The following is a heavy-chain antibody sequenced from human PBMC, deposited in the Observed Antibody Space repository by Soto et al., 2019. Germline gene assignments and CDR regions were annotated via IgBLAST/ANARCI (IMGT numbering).Heavy chain of an antibody. J-gene: IGHJ6*02. V-gene: IGHV1-69*01. CDR3: ARVGYYGSGNDFLDYYYYGMDV. Sequence: QVQLVQSGAEVKKPGSSVKVSCKASGGTFSSYAISWVRQAPGQGLEWMGGIIPIFGTANYEQKFQGRVTITADESTSTAYLEMSSLRSEDTAVYYCARVGYYGSGNDFLDYYYYGMDVWGHGTTVTVSS. D-gene: IGHD3-10*01. CDR1: GGTFSSYA. CDR2: IIPIFGTA.